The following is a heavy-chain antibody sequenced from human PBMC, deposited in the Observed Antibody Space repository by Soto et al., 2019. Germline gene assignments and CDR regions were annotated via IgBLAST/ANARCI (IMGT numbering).Heavy chain of an antibody. V-gene: IGHV5-10-1*01. J-gene: IGHJ4*02. CDR1: GYSFAGYW. D-gene: IGHD3-22*01. Sequence: GESLKISCKGSGYSFAGYWITWVRQKPGKGLEWMGRIDPSDSQTYYSPSFRGHVTISVTKSITTVFLQWSSLRASDTAMYYCARQIYDSDTGPNFQYYFDSWGQGTPVTVAS. CDR2: IDPSDSQT. CDR3: ARQIYDSDTGPNFQYYFDS.